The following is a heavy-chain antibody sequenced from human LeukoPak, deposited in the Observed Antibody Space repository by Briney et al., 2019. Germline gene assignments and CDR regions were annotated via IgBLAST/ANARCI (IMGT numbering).Heavy chain of an antibody. Sequence: ASVKVSFKASGYTFTGYYMYWVRQAPGQGLEWMGWINPNSGGTNHAQKFQGRVTMTRDTSISTAYMELSRLRSDDTAVYYCARDRPLDADDYYGFYYFDYWGQGTLVTVSS. CDR3: ARDRPLDADDYYGFYYFDY. CDR1: GYTFTGYY. V-gene: IGHV1-2*02. D-gene: IGHD3-10*01. J-gene: IGHJ4*02. CDR2: INPNSGGT.